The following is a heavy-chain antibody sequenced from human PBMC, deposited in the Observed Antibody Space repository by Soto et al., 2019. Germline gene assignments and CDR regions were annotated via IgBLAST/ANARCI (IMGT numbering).Heavy chain of an antibody. CDR2: IYSGGST. D-gene: IGHD6-13*01. CDR1: GFTVSSYY. J-gene: IGHJ4*02. CDR3: ARGRIAAAPIDY. Sequence: GGSLRLSCAASGFTVSSYYMTWVRQAPGKGLEWVSLIYSGGSTYYADSVKGRFTISRDNSKNTLYLQMNSLRAEDTAVYFCARGRIAAAPIDYWGQGTLVTVSS. V-gene: IGHV3-66*01.